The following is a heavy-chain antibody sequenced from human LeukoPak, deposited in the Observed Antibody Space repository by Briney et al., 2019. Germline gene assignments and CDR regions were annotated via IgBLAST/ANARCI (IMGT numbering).Heavy chain of an antibody. D-gene: IGHD6-13*01. V-gene: IGHV3-74*01. CDR2: INPGGSSI. Sequence: GGSLRLSCAASGFTFSSYWMHCVRQVPGKGLVWVARINPGGSSITYADSVKGRFTISRDNAKNSVYLQMNSLRAEDTAVYYCARAVAAAGSYWGQGTLVTVSS. CDR1: GFTFSSYW. CDR3: ARAVAAAGSY. J-gene: IGHJ4*02.